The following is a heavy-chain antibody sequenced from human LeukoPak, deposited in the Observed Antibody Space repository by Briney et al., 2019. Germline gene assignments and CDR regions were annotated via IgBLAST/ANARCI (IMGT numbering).Heavy chain of an antibody. D-gene: IGHD7-27*01. CDR3: SRNWGSDNWFDP. CDR2: VSNDAYNK. J-gene: IGHJ5*02. V-gene: IGHV3-30*14. Sequence: ERSLRLSCAASGFTFSTYAMHWVRQAPGKGLEWVAVVSNDAYNKYYSDSVKGRFTISRDNSRNTLYLQMNSLRAEDTALYYCSRNWGSDNWFDPWGQGTLVTVSS. CDR1: GFTFSTYA.